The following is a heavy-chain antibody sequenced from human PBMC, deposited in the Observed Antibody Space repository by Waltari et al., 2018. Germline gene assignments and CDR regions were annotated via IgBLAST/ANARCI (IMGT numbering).Heavy chain of an antibody. J-gene: IGHJ4*02. D-gene: IGHD3-3*01. CDR3: AREEWHVRYFDY. CDR2: IIPIFGTA. CDR1: GYTFTSYG. Sequence: QLVQSGAEVKKPGASVKVSCKASGYTFTSYGISWVRQAPGQGLEWMGRIIPIFGTANYAQKFQGRVTITADKSTSTAYMELSSLRSEDTAVYYCAREEWHVRYFDYWGQGTLVTVSS. V-gene: IGHV1-69*06.